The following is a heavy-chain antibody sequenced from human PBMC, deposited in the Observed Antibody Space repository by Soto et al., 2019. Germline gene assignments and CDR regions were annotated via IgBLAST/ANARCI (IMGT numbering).Heavy chain of an antibody. Sequence: EVQLLESGGDLAEPGGSLRLSCAASGFAFTHVWMTWVRQAPGRGLEWVGRIKRKIDGEKTNYAAPVKGRFTISRDDSKNTLYLQMNSLKTDDSAVYYCAADRYCSSNTCPGAFDIWGQGTTV. J-gene: IGHJ3*02. CDR2: IKRKIDGEKT. V-gene: IGHV3-15*01. CDR1: GFAFTHVW. CDR3: AADRYCSSNTCPGAFDI. D-gene: IGHD2-2*01.